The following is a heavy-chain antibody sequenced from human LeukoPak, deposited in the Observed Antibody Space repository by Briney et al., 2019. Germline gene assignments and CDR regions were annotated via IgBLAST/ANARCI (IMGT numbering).Heavy chain of an antibody. Sequence: SGTLSLTCAVSGGSISSSNWWSWVRQPPGKGLEWIGYIYYSGSTNYNPSLKSRVTISVDTSKNQFSLKLSSVTAADTAVYYCARYYDSSGYYSSAYYFDYWGQGTLVTVSS. CDR2: IYYSGST. J-gene: IGHJ4*02. CDR3: ARYYDSSGYYSSAYYFDY. D-gene: IGHD3-22*01. CDR1: GGSISSSNW. V-gene: IGHV4-4*02.